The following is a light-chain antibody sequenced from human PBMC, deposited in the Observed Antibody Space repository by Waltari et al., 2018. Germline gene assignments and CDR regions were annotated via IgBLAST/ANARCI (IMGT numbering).Light chain of an antibody. CDR3: QHYNNYPVA. J-gene: IGKJ2*01. Sequence: DIQMTQSPSTLSASVGDRVTITCRASQSISIWLAWYQQKPGKAPKLLISKPFSLESGVPSRFSGSGSGTEFTLTISNLQPGDFATYYCQHYNNYPVAFGQGTKLEI. CDR2: KPF. V-gene: IGKV1-5*03. CDR1: QSISIW.